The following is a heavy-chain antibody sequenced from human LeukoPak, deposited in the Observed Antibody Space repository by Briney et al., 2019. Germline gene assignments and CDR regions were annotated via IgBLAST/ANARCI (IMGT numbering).Heavy chain of an antibody. J-gene: IGHJ5*02. D-gene: IGHD2-2*01. CDR1: GGSFSGYY. Sequence: PSETLSLTCAVYGGSFSGYYWSWICQPPGKGLEWIGEINHGGSTNYNPSLKSRVTISVDTSKNQFSLKLSSVTAADTAVYYCARGARYCSSTSCFRRQWFDPWGQGTLVTVSS. V-gene: IGHV4-34*01. CDR2: INHGGST. CDR3: ARGARYCSSTSCFRRQWFDP.